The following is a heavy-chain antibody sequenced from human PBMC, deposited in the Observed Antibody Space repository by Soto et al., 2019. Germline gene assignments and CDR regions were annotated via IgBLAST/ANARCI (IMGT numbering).Heavy chain of an antibody. CDR2: IYYSGST. Sequence: PSETLSLTCTVSGGSISSYYWSWIRQPPGKGLEWIGYIYYSGSTNYNPSLKSRVTISVDTSKNQFSLKLSSVTAADTAVYYCARDYSQPFQGGYFDYWGQGTQVTVSS. D-gene: IGHD2-15*01. J-gene: IGHJ4*02. CDR1: GGSISSYY. CDR3: ARDYSQPFQGGYFDY. V-gene: IGHV4-59*01.